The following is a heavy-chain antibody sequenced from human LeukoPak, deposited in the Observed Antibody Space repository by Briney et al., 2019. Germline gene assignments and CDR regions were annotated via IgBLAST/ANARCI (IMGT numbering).Heavy chain of an antibody. CDR2: VNLQGGT. CDR1: GGSITQTKY. D-gene: IGHD3-16*02. CDR3: AREGGSYRPLDY. J-gene: IGHJ4*02. V-gene: IGHV4-4*02. Sequence: KPSETLSLTCDVSGGSITQTKYWTWVRQPPGKGLGWIGEVNLQGGTNYNPSLLRRVAISVDTSANHVSLQMTSVTAAATAVYYCAREGGSYRPLDYSGQGTPVTVSS.